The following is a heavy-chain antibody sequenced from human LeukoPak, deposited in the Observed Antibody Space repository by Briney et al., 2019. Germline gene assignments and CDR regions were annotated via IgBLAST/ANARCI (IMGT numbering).Heavy chain of an antibody. D-gene: IGHD3-10*01. CDR2: IYYSGST. V-gene: IGHV4-59*01. J-gene: IGHJ4*02. Sequence: PSETLSLTCTVSGGSISSYYWSWIRQPPGKGLEWIGYIYYSGSTNYNPSLKSRVTISVDTSKNQFSLKLSSVTAADTAVYYCASNGMVRGFPWYFDYWGQGTLVTVSS. CDR3: ASNGMVRGFPWYFDY. CDR1: GGSISSYY.